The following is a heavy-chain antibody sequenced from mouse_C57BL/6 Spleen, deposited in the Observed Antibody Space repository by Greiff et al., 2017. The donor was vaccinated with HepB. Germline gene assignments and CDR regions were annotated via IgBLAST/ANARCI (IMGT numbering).Heavy chain of an antibody. CDR1: GFTFSDYY. D-gene: IGHD2-4*01. CDR2: ISNGGGST. CDR3: ARHGDYDGYFDV. J-gene: IGHJ1*03. V-gene: IGHV5-12*01. Sequence: EVKLMESGGGLVQPGGSLKLSCAASGFTFSDYYMYWVRQTPENRLEWVAYISNGGGSTYYPDTVKGRFTISRDNAKNTLYLQMSRLKSEDTAMYYCARHGDYDGYFDVWGTGTTDTVSS.